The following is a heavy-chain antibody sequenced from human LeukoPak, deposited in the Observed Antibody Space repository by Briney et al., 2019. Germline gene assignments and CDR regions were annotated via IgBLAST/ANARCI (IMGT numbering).Heavy chain of an antibody. D-gene: IGHD1-26*01. Sequence: ASVKVSCKASGYTFTSYYMHWVRQAPGQGLEWMGIINPSGGSTSYAQKFQGRVTMTRDMYTSTVYMELSSLRSEDTAVYYCARGVELRGDLDYWGQGTLVTVSS. CDR1: GYTFTSYY. CDR2: INPSGGST. CDR3: ARGVELRGDLDY. V-gene: IGHV1-46*01. J-gene: IGHJ4*02.